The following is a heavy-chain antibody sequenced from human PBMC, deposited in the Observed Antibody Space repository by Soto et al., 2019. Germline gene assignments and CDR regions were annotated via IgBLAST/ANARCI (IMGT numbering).Heavy chain of an antibody. V-gene: IGHV4-34*01. CDR1: ARSFSGYY. CDR3: ASRGRAAAPNYYYGMDV. Sequence: SETLSPTCAVYARSFSGYYGSWIRQPPGEWLEWIGEINHIGSTNYNPCLKSRVTISVDTSKNQFSLKLSAVTAADTAVYYCASRGRAAAPNYYYGMDVWGQGTTVTVSS. CDR2: INHIGST. D-gene: IGHD2-15*01. J-gene: IGHJ6*02.